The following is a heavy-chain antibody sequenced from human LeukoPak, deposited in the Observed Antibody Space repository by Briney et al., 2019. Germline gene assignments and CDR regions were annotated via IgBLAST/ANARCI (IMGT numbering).Heavy chain of an antibody. Sequence: GGSLRLSCAASGFTFSGFAMTWVRQAPGKGLEWVSSIGSDSKTHYSESVKGRFAISRDNSKNTLYLHMNSLRAEDSAVYYCAKDATDNYASYYHGMDVWGQGTTVTVSS. CDR1: GFTFSGFA. V-gene: IGHV3-23*01. J-gene: IGHJ6*02. CDR2: IGSDSKT. CDR3: AKDATDNYASYYHGMDV. D-gene: IGHD3-10*01.